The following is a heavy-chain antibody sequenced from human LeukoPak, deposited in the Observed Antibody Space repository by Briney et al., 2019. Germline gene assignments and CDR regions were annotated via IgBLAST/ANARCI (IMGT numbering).Heavy chain of an antibody. CDR3: ARGHGDLEHIVVLTGSPFDY. CDR2: INHSGST. V-gene: IGHV4-34*01. D-gene: IGHD2-21*02. CDR1: GGSFSGYY. J-gene: IGHJ4*02. Sequence: SETLSLTCAVYGGSFSGYYWSWIRQPPGKGLEWIGEINHSGSTNYNPSLKSRVTISVDTSKNQFSLKLSSVTAADTAVYYCARGHGDLEHIVVLTGSPFDYWGQGTLVTVSS.